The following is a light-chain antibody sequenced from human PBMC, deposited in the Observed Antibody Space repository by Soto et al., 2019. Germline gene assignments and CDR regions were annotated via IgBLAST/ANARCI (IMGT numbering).Light chain of an antibody. Sequence: QSVLTQPPSVSGAPGQRVTISCTGSSSNIGTGYDVHWYQQLPGTAPKLLIYGNTNRPSGVPDRFSGSTSGTSASLAITGLQAEDEADYYCQSYDTSLSGSVFGGGTQLTVL. CDR2: GNT. V-gene: IGLV1-40*01. CDR1: SSNIGTGYD. CDR3: QSYDTSLSGSV. J-gene: IGLJ2*01.